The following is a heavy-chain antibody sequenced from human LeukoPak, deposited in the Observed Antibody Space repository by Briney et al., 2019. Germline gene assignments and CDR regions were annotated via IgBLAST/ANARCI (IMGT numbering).Heavy chain of an antibody. Sequence: ASVKVSCKASGYTFTSYGISWVRQAPGQGLEWMGWISAYNGNTNYAQKLQGRVTMTTDTSTSTAYMELRSLRSDDTAVYYCARVELDDYGDYCWYFDLWGRGTLVTVSS. D-gene: IGHD4-17*01. CDR3: ARVELDDYGDYCWYFDL. CDR2: ISAYNGNT. V-gene: IGHV1-18*01. J-gene: IGHJ2*01. CDR1: GYTFTSYG.